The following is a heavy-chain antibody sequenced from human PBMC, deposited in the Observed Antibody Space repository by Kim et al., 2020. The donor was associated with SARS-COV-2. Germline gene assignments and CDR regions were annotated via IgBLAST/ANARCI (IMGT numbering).Heavy chain of an antibody. CDR2: ISSSSSYI. CDR3: ARGGAEYYDILTGPDPFHY. V-gene: IGHV3-21*01. D-gene: IGHD3-9*01. J-gene: IGHJ4*02. CDR1: GFTFSSYS. Sequence: GGSLRLSCAASGFTFSSYSMNWVRQAPGKGLEWVSSISSSSSYIYYADSVKGRFTISRDNTKNSLYLQMNSLRPEDTAVYYCARGGAEYYDILTGPDPFHYWGQGTLVTVSS.